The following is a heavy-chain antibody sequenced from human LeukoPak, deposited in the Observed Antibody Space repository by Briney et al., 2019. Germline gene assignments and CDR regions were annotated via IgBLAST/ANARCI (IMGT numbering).Heavy chain of an antibody. D-gene: IGHD6-19*01. J-gene: IGHJ4*02. V-gene: IGHV3-23*01. Sequence: GGSLRLSCEASEFTFGSYARTWFRQAPGKGLEWFSTISVSGGSPFYPDPVKGRFPISRDNSNHPLFLQMNRLRAEDTAIYFCAKAGSSGWSSSGGDYWGQGSLVTVSS. CDR1: EFTFGSYA. CDR3: AKAGSSGWSSSGGDY. CDR2: ISVSGGSP.